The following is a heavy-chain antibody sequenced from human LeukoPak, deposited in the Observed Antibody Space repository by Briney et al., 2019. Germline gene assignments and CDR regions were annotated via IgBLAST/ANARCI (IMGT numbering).Heavy chain of an antibody. D-gene: IGHD2-2*01. J-gene: IGHJ4*02. Sequence: ASVKVSCKASGGTFSSYAISWVRQAPGQGLEWMGGIIPIFGTANYAQKFQGRVTMTTDTSTSTAYMELRSLRSDDTAVYYCARVIVVVPAAMGLADYWGQGTLVTVSS. CDR1: GGTFSSYA. V-gene: IGHV1-69*05. CDR2: IIPIFGTA. CDR3: ARVIVVVPAAMGLADY.